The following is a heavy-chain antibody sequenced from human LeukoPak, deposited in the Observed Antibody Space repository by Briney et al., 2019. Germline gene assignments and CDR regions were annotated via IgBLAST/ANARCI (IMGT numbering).Heavy chain of an antibody. Sequence: SETLSLTCTVSGGSISSYYWSWIRQPPGKGLEWIGYIYYSGSTNYNPSLKSRVTISVDTSKNQFSLKLSSVTAADTAVYYCARADDSSGSLVLYYFDYWGQGTLVTVSS. CDR3: ARADDSSGSLVLYYFDY. J-gene: IGHJ4*02. CDR2: IYYSGST. D-gene: IGHD3-22*01. V-gene: IGHV4-59*01. CDR1: GGSISSYY.